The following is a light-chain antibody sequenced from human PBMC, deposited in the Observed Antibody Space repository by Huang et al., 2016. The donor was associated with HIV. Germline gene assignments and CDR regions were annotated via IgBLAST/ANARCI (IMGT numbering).Light chain of an antibody. CDR2: AAV. V-gene: IGKV1-27*01. J-gene: IGKJ4*01. Sequence: DIQMTQSPSSLSASVGDRVTITCRARKGVGDYVAWYQQEPGKAPTLLIYAAVTLHSGVPSRVSGSGSGTDFTLTISGLQSEDAATYYCQKYKSAPLTFGGGSKVEIK. CDR3: QKYKSAPLT. CDR1: KGVGDY.